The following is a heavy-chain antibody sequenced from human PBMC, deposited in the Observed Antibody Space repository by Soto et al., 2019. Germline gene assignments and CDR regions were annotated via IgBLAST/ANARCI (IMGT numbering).Heavy chain of an antibody. V-gene: IGHV4-59*01. J-gene: IGHJ5*02. D-gene: IGHD2-21*02. Sequence: QVQLQESGPGLVKPSETLSLTCTVSGGSISSYYWSWIRQPPGKGLEWIGYIYYSGSTNYNPSLKSRVTISVDTSKNQFSLKLSSVTAADTAVYYCARDQGYAYCGGDCYAGWFDPWGQGTLVTVSS. CDR1: GGSISSYY. CDR3: ARDQGYAYCGGDCYAGWFDP. CDR2: IYYSGST.